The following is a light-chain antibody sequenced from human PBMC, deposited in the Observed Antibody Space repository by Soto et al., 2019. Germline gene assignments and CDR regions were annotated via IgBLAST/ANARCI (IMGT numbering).Light chain of an antibody. CDR3: HQYNNRPPYT. CDR1: QSVSTN. J-gene: IGKJ2*01. Sequence: ETVMTQSPATLSVSPGERVTLSCRASQSVSTNLAWYQQRPGQAPRLLIYGASTRATGIPARFSGSGSGTDFTLTISSLQSEDFAVYYCHQYNNRPPYTFGRGTQLEIK. V-gene: IGKV3-15*01. CDR2: GAS.